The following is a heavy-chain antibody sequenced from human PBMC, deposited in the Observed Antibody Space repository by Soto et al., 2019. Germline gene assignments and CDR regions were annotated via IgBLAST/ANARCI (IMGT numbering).Heavy chain of an antibody. CDR1: GGSVGGGTYF. V-gene: IGHV4-61*01. CDR3: ARRNFAPGNFDY. J-gene: IGHJ4*02. CDR2: IYHGGST. Sequence: PSETLSLTCTVSGGSVGGGTYFWSRIRQPPGKGLEWIGYIYHGGSTNYNPSLKSRVTISVDTSKNQFSLNLTSVTPADTATYYCARRNFAPGNFDYWGLGNLVTVSS.